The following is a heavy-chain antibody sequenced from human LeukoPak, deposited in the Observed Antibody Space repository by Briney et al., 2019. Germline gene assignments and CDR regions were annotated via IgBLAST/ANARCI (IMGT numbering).Heavy chain of an antibody. V-gene: IGHV3-7*01. CDR1: GFTFSSYW. D-gene: IGHD2-2*03. CDR2: IKQDGSEK. Sequence: GSLRLSCAASGFTFSSYWMSWVRQAPGKGLEWVANIKQDGSEKYYVDSVKGRFTISRDNAKNSLYLQMNSLRAEDTAVYYCARDGYCSSTSCYSSTNWFDPWGQGTLVTVSS. J-gene: IGHJ5*02. CDR3: ARDGYCSSTSCYSSTNWFDP.